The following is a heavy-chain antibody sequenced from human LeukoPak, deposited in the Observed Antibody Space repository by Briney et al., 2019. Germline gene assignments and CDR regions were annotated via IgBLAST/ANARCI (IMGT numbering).Heavy chain of an antibody. J-gene: IGHJ3*02. Sequence: PGGSLRLSCEASGFTFSSYSMNWVRPAPGKGLEWVSSISSSSTYIYDADSVKGRFTISRDNAKNSLYLQMNSLRAGDTAVYYCARKVASGYDTFDIWGQGTMVTVSA. V-gene: IGHV3-21*01. D-gene: IGHD6-13*01. CDR2: ISSSSTYI. CDR3: ARKVASGYDTFDI. CDR1: GFTFSSYS.